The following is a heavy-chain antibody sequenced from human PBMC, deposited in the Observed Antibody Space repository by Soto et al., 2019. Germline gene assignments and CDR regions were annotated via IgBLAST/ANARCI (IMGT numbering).Heavy chain of an antibody. V-gene: IGHV4-4*02. Sequence: PSETLSLTCAVSGGSISSTNWWNWVRQPPGKGLEWIGEIDHSGSTNYNPSLKSRVTMSVDKPKNQFSLKLSSVTAADTAVYYCVRDSGNGWKDYWGQGTLVTVCS. CDR3: VRDSGNGWKDY. CDR1: GGSISSTNW. J-gene: IGHJ4*02. CDR2: IDHSGST. D-gene: IGHD6-19*01.